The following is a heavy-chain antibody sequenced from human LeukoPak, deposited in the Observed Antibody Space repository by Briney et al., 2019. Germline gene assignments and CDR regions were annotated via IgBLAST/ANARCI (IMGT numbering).Heavy chain of an antibody. CDR3: ARDVRGYSYGLGLYYYYMDV. Sequence: GGSLRLSCTCSGFTFGDYPMSWVRQAPGKGLEWVSVIYSGGSTYYADSVKGRFTISRDNSKNTLYLQMNSLRAEDTAVYYCARDVRGYSYGLGLYYYYMDVWGKGTTVTISS. D-gene: IGHD5-18*01. V-gene: IGHV3-66*01. CDR1: GFTFGDYP. J-gene: IGHJ6*03. CDR2: IYSGGST.